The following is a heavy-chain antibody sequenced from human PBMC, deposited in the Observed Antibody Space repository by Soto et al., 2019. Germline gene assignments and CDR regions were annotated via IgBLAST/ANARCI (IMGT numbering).Heavy chain of an antibody. V-gene: IGHV4-59*01. Sequence: QVQLLESGPGLVNPSQTLSLSCTVSGGPISPYYWSWLRQSPGKGLKWLGYIYYTGTADYNPSLENRVTLSVDTSTSRFSLELTSVTAADTAVYYCAIQPDDGDYGNYFEYWGPGTLVTVSS. CDR3: AIQPDDGDYGNYFEY. CDR1: GGPISPYY. CDR2: IYYTGTA. J-gene: IGHJ4*02. D-gene: IGHD4-17*01.